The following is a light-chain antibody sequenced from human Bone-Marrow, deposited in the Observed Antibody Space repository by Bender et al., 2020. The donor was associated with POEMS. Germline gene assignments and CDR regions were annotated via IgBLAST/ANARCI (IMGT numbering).Light chain of an antibody. J-gene: IGLJ2*01. CDR2: EVT. CDR1: SSDVGSYDR. Sequence: QSALTQPPSVSGSPGQSVTISCRGTSSDVGSYDRVSWYQHHPGKAPKLMIYEVTKRPSGVSNRFSGSKSGNTASLTVSGLQAEDEADYYCTSYAGNTFGFGGGTKLTVL. V-gene: IGLV2-8*01. CDR3: TSYAGNTFG.